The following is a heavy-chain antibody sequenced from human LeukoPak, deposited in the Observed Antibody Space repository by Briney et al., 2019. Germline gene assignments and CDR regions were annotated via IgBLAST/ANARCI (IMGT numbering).Heavy chain of an antibody. Sequence: GGSLRLSCAASGFTFSSYAMSWVRQAPGKGLEWVSAISGSGGSTYYADSVKGRFTISRDNSKNTLYLQMNSLRAEDTAVYYCAKDSGRSTIFGVVTYFDYWGQGTLVTVSS. V-gene: IGHV3-23*01. CDR2: ISGSGGST. CDR3: AKDSGRSTIFGVVTYFDY. J-gene: IGHJ4*02. CDR1: GFTFSSYA. D-gene: IGHD3-3*01.